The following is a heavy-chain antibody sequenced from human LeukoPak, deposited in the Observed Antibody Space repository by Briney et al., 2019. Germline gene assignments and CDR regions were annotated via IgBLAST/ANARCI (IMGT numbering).Heavy chain of an antibody. CDR2: IKPRTDTAPI. Sequence: PGGSLRLSCAASGFPFTPAWMSWLRQAPGKGLEWVGRIKPRTDTAPIDYAAPVKGRFTISRDDSKTTMYLQMDILRTEDTAVYYCAWSSNWEKRYYFDYWGQGTLVTVSS. J-gene: IGHJ4*02. D-gene: IGHD6-13*01. CDR3: AWSSNWEKRYYFDY. V-gene: IGHV3-15*05. CDR1: GFPFTPAW.